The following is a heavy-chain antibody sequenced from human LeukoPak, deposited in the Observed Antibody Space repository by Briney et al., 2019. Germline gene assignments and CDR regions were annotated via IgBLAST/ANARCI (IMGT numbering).Heavy chain of an antibody. Sequence: PSETLSLTCTVSGYSISSGYYWGWIRQPPGKGLEWIGSIYYSGSTYYNPSLKSRVTISVDTSKNQFSLKLSSVTAADTAVYYCARILIRSGWYRLYHMDVWGKGTTVTVSS. CDR3: ARILIRSGWYRLYHMDV. D-gene: IGHD6-19*01. V-gene: IGHV4-38-2*02. CDR2: IYYSGST. CDR1: GYSISSGYY. J-gene: IGHJ6*03.